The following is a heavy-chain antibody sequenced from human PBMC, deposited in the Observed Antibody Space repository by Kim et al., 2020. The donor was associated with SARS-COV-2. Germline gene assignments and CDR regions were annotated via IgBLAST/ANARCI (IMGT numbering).Heavy chain of an antibody. V-gene: IGHV4-59*01. D-gene: IGHD5-12*01. CDR2: T. J-gene: IGHJ5*02. CDR3: ARASGYSGYDP. Sequence: TNYTPSLKSRVPISVDTSKNQFSLKLSSVTAADTAVYYCARASGYSGYDPWGQGTLVTVSS.